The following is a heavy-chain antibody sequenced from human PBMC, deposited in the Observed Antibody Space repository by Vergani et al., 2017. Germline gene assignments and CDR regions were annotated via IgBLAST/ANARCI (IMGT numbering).Heavy chain of an antibody. Sequence: QVQLVQSGAEVKKPGSSVKVSCKASGGTFSSYAISWVRQAPGQGLEWMGRIIPIFGTANYAQKFQGRVTITADESTSTAYMELRSLRSDDTAVYYCAREVEYSSSWYASGYWGQGTLVTVSS. CDR1: GGTFSSYA. CDR2: IIPIFGTA. CDR3: AREVEYSSSWYASGY. D-gene: IGHD6-13*01. V-gene: IGHV1-69*13. J-gene: IGHJ4*02.